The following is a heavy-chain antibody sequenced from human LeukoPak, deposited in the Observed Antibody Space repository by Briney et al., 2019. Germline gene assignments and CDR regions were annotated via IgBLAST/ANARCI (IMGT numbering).Heavy chain of an antibody. CDR3: ARHADYYGSGSPNFDY. J-gene: IGHJ4*02. V-gene: IGHV4-38-2*01. CDR2: IYHSGST. Sequence: SETLSLTCAVSGYSISSGYYWGWIRQPPGKGLEWIGSIYHSGSTYYNPSLKSRVAISVDTSKNQFSLKLSSVTAADTAVYYCARHADYYGSGSPNFDYWGQGTLVTVSS. D-gene: IGHD3-10*01. CDR1: GYSISSGYY.